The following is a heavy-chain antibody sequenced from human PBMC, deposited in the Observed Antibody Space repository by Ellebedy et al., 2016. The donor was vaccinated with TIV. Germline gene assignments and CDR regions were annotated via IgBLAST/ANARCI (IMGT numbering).Heavy chain of an antibody. V-gene: IGHV1-2*02. D-gene: IGHD7-27*01. CDR2: INPNSGGT. J-gene: IGHJ5*02. Sequence: ASVKVSCXASGYTFTGYYMHWVRQAPGQGLEWMGWINPNSGGTNYAQKFQGRVTMTRDTSISTAYMELSRLRSDDTAVYYCARDRRPDEGTGPGNWFDPWGQGTLVTVSS. CDR1: GYTFTGYY. CDR3: ARDRRPDEGTGPGNWFDP.